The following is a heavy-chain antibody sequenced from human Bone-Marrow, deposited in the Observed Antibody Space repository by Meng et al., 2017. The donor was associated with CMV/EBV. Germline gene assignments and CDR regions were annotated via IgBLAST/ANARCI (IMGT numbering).Heavy chain of an antibody. CDR3: ARDLSMSRFVKAPTAIAY. D-gene: IGHD2-2*01. J-gene: IGHJ4*01. Sequence: KISCAASGFTFSGSAIHWVRQASGKGLEWVGRIKTKSDKYATAYGASVNGRFTISRDDSKSTAFLQMNSLKSDDTAVYYCARDLSMSRFVKAPTAIAYWGHGKLVTVSS. V-gene: IGHV3-73*01. CDR1: GFTFSGSA. CDR2: IKTKSDKYAT.